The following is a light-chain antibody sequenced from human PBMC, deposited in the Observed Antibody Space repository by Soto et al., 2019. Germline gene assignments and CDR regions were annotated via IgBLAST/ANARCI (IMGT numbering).Light chain of an antibody. CDR1: SSNIGSNS. V-gene: IGLV1-47*01. CDR2: SNS. J-gene: IGLJ2*01. CDR3: AAWDDSLSGVV. Sequence: QSVLTQPPSASGTPGQRVTISCSGSSSNIGSNSVHWYQQLPGMAPKLLIYSNSQRPSGVPERISGSKSGTSASLAISGLRSEDEADYYCAAWDDSLSGVVFGGGTKVTVL.